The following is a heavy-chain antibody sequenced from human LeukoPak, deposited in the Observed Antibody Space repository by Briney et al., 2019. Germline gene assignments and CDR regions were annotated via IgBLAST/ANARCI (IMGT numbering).Heavy chain of an antibody. J-gene: IGHJ4*02. D-gene: IGHD3-22*01. CDR3: ARLHRLGDTSNYRHLDF. V-gene: IGHV3-7*01. CDR2: IKQDGSEI. Sequence: GSLRLSCAASGYTFSSYCMSWVRQAPGKGLEWVANIKQDGSEIHYVDSVKGRFTIFRDNAESSLYLHMSSLRAEDTAVYYCARLHRLGDTSNYRHLDFWGQGTLVTVSS. CDR1: GYTFSSYC.